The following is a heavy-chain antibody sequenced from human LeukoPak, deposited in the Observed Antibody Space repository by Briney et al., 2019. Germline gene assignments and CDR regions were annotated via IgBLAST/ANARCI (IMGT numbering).Heavy chain of an antibody. CDR3: AAGPYGGNTPFDY. Sequence: GGSLRLSCAASGFTFGSYAMSWVRQAPGRGLEWASSLSPSGASIYYADSVEGRFSISRDNSKNTLYLQMNNLRAEDTALYYCAAGPYGGNTPFDYWGQGTLVTISS. D-gene: IGHD4-23*01. CDR1: GFTFGSYA. CDR2: LSPSGASI. J-gene: IGHJ4*02. V-gene: IGHV3-23*01.